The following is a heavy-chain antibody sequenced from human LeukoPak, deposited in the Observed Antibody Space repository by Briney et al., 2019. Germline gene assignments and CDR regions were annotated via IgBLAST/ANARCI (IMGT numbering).Heavy chain of an antibody. CDR1: GFTFSSYS. CDR2: IGSSSSYI. J-gene: IGHJ4*02. V-gene: IGHV3-21*01. D-gene: IGHD2/OR15-2a*01. CDR3: ARDLGDLGGYFLYYFDY. Sequence: GGSLRLSCAASGFTFSSYSMNWVRQAPGKGLEWFSSIGSSSSYIYYADSVKGRFTISRDNAKNSLYLQMNSLRAEDTAVYYCARDLGDLGGYFLYYFDYWGQGTLVTVSS.